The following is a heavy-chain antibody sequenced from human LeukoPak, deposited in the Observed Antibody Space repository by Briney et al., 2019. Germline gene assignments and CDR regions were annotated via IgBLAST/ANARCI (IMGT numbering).Heavy chain of an antibody. D-gene: IGHD5-18*01. CDR2: IYYSGST. V-gene: IGHV4-31*03. CDR1: GGSISSGGYY. CDR3: ARYVDTAMVGDY. Sequence: PSQTLSLTCTVSGGSISSGGYYWSWIRQHPGKGLEWIGYIYYSGSTYYNPSLKSRVTISVDTSKNQFSLKLNSVTAADTAVYYCARYVDTAMVGDYWGQGTLVTVSS. J-gene: IGHJ4*02.